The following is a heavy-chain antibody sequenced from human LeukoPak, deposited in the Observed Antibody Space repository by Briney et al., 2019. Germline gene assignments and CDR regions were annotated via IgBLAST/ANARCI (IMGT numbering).Heavy chain of an antibody. J-gene: IGHJ3*02. V-gene: IGHV3-48*04. CDR1: GFTFSSYA. D-gene: IGHD3-10*01. CDR3: AGDYGSGSYYAFDI. CDR2: ISSSSSTI. Sequence: GGSLRLSCAASGFTFSSYAMSWVRQAPGKGLEWVSYISSSSSTIYYADSVKGRFTISRDNAKNSLYLQMNSLRAEDTALYYCAGDYGSGSYYAFDIWGQGTMVTVSS.